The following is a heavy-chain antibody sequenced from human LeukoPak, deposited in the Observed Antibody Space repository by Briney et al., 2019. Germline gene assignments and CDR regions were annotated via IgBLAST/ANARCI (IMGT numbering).Heavy chain of an antibody. CDR3: ASGGYYHSSGHLFDY. J-gene: IGHJ4*02. D-gene: IGHD3-22*01. CDR1: GGTFSSYA. V-gene: IGHV1-69*04. Sequence: SVKVSCKASGGTFSSYAISWVRQAPGQGLEWMGRIIPILGIANYAQRFQGRVTLTADKSTSTAYMELSSLRSEDTAVYYCASGGYYHSSGHLFDYWGQGTLVTVSS. CDR2: IIPILGIA.